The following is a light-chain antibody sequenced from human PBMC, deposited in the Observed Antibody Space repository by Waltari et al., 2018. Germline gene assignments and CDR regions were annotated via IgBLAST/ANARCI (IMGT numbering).Light chain of an antibody. V-gene: IGKV3-11*01. J-gene: IGKJ3*01. CDR2: DAS. CDR3: QQRSNWPPEFT. CDR1: QSVSSY. Sequence: EIVLTQSPATLSLSPGERATLSCRASQSVSSYLAWYQQKPGKATRLLIYDASNRATGIPARFSGSGSGTDFTLTISSLEPEDFAVDYCQQRSNWPPEFTFGPGTKVDIK.